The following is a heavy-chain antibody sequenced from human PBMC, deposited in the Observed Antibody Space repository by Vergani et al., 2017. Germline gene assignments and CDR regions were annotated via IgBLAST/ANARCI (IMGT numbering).Heavy chain of an antibody. J-gene: IGHJ4*02. D-gene: IGHD4-23*01. CDR3: ARLQEDYCGIPEI. CDR1: GGSISRNNYY. Sequence: QLQLQESGPGLVKPSETLSLTCTVSGGSISRNNYYWGWIRQPPGKGLEWIGSFSSSGNTYYNPSLKSRVTISVDTSKTQFSLNLSSVTAADAAVYYCARLQEDYCGIPEIWGQGTLVTVSS. CDR2: FSSSGNT. V-gene: IGHV4-39*01.